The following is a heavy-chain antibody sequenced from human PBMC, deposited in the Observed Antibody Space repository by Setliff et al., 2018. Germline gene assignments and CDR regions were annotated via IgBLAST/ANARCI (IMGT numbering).Heavy chain of an antibody. V-gene: IGHV4-39*07. CDR3: ARTSSGRYFDL. CDR2: VYYSGST. J-gene: IGHJ2*01. Sequence: PSETLSLTCTVSRASISSTTYYWGWIRQPPGKGLEWIANVYYSGSTYYSPSLKSRVTMSVDTSKNQFSLNLYSVTAADTAVYYCARTSSGRYFDLWGRGTLVTVSS. CDR1: RASISSTTYY.